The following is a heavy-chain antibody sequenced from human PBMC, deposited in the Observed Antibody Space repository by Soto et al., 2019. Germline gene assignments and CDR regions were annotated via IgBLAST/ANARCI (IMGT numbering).Heavy chain of an antibody. CDR2: ISHNGGDT. CDR1: GFTFGTCA. V-gene: IGHV3-23*01. Sequence: LILSCAASGFTFGTCAIIWVRHAPGKGLEWVSRISHNGGDTYYTDSVRGRFTVSRDNSKYILYLQMNSLRAEDTAVYYCARRLAPSGSGWDYWGQGTPVTVSS. CDR3: ARRLAPSGSGWDY. J-gene: IGHJ4*02. D-gene: IGHD2-8*02.